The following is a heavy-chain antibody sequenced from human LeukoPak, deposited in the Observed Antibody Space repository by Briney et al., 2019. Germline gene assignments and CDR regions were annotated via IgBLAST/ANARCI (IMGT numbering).Heavy chain of an antibody. V-gene: IGHV3-23*01. Sequence: GGSLRLSCAASGFTFSSYWMSWVRQAPGKGLEWVSDISGSGGSTYYADSVKGRFTISRDNSKNTLYLQMNSLRAEDTAVYYCAKEHGGNSWYEDAFDIWGQGTMVTVSS. CDR2: ISGSGGST. CDR1: GFTFSSYW. CDR3: AKEHGGNSWYEDAFDI. D-gene: IGHD6-13*01. J-gene: IGHJ3*02.